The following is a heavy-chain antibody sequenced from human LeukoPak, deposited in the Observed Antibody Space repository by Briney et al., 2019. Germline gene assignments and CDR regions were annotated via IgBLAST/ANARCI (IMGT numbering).Heavy chain of an antibody. D-gene: IGHD6-19*01. CDR1: GGSFSGYY. V-gene: IGHV4-34*01. J-gene: IGHJ4*02. CDR3: ARLLAVAGTLDY. CDR2: INHSGST. Sequence: SETLSLTCAVYGGSFSGYYWSWIRQPPGKGLEWIGEINHSGSTYYNPSLKSRVTISVDTSKNQFSLKLSSVTAADTAVYYCARLLAVAGTLDYWGQGTLVTVSS.